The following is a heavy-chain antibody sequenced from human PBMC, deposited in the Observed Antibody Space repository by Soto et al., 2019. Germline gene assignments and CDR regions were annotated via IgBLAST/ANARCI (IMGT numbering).Heavy chain of an antibody. D-gene: IGHD5-18*01. CDR1: GVSISSDEYY. CDR3: ARVLSGYSYHKGATYYYGMDV. V-gene: IGHV4-30-4*01. CDR2: IYYSGST. J-gene: IGHJ6*02. Sequence: PSETLSLTCTVSGVSISSDEYYWSWIRQPPGKGLDWIGYIYYSGSTYYNPSLKSRVTLSVDTSENQFSLEVTSVTAADTAVYYCARVLSGYSYHKGATYYYGMDVWGQGTTVTVSS.